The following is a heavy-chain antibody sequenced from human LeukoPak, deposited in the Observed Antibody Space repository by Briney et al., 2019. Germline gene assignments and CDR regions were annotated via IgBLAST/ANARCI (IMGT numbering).Heavy chain of an antibody. CDR2: IYTSGST. CDR1: GGSISSSSYY. J-gene: IGHJ5*02. D-gene: IGHD6-13*01. CDR3: ARDRGAAAGTWWFDP. Sequence: PSETLSLTCTVSGGSISSSSYYWGWIRQPPGKGLEWIGRIYTSGSTNYNPSLKSRVTISVDTSKNQFSLKLSSVTAADTAVYYCARDRGAAAGTWWFDPWGQGTLVTVSS. V-gene: IGHV4-39*07.